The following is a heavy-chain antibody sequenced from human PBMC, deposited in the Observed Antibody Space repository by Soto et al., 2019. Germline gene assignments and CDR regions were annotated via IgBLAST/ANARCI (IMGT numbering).Heavy chain of an antibody. J-gene: IGHJ4*02. CDR3: ALLIVVVPAAADY. Sequence: GGSRRLSCAASGFTFSSYGMHWVRQAPGKGLEWVAVISYDGSNKYYADSVKGRFTISRDNSKNTLYLQMNSLRAEDTAVYYCALLIVVVPAAADYWGQGTLVTVSS. CDR1: GFTFSSYG. CDR2: ISYDGSNK. V-gene: IGHV3-30*03. D-gene: IGHD2-2*01.